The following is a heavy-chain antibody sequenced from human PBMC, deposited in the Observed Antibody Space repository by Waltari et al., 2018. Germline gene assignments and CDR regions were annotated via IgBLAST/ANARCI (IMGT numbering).Heavy chain of an antibody. Sequence: QLQLQESGPGLVKPSETLSLTCTVPDGPISSSSYYRGWIPHPPGKGLEWIGSIYYSGSTYYNPSLKSRVTISVDTSKNQFSLKLSSVTAADTAVYYCARDHCGGDCPYYFDYWGQGTLVTVSS. CDR2: IYYSGST. J-gene: IGHJ4*02. V-gene: IGHV4-39*07. CDR3: ARDHCGGDCPYYFDY. CDR1: DGPISSSSYY. D-gene: IGHD2-21*01.